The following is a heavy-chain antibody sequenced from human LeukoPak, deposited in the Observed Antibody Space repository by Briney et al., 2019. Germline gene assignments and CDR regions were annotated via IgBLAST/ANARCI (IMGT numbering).Heavy chain of an antibody. Sequence: GGSLRLSCAASGFTFSSYSMNWVRQAPGKGLEWVSFISSSSSYIYYADSVKGRFTISRDNAKNSLYLQMNSLRAEDTAVYYCARDFADSTFDYWGQGTLVTVSS. CDR3: ARDFADSTFDY. D-gene: IGHD3-3*01. CDR1: GFTFSSYS. V-gene: IGHV3-21*01. J-gene: IGHJ4*02. CDR2: ISSSSSYI.